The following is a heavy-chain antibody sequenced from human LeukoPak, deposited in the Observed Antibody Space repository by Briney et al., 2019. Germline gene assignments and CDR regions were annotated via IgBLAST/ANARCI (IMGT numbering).Heavy chain of an antibody. CDR2: IYTSGST. Sequence: PSQTLSLTCTVSGGSISSGGYYWSWIRQPVGKGLEWIGHIYTSGSTNYNPSLKSRVTISVDTSKNQFSLKLSSVTAADTAVYYCARGRVVVTARQNYYMDVWGKGTTVTVSS. V-gene: IGHV4-61*09. D-gene: IGHD2-15*01. J-gene: IGHJ6*03. CDR3: ARGRVVVTARQNYYMDV. CDR1: GGSISSGGYY.